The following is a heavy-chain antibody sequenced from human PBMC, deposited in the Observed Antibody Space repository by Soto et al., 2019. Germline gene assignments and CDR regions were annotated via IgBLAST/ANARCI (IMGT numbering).Heavy chain of an antibody. J-gene: IGHJ4*02. CDR1: GFSLSTSGVG. D-gene: IGHD1-1*01. CDR3: AHSLHPIDTWKRGFDY. V-gene: IGHV2-5*02. CDR2: IYWDDDK. Sequence: QITLKESGPTLVKPTQTLTLTCTFSGFSLSTSGVGVGWIRQPPGKALEWLALIYWDDDKRYSPSLKSRLTITKDTSKNQVVLTMTNMDPVDTATYYCAHSLHPIDTWKRGFDYWGQGTLVTVSS.